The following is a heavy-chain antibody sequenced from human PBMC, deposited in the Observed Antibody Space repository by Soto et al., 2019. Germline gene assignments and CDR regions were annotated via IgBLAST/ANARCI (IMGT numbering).Heavy chain of an antibody. CDR1: GYTFTSYA. J-gene: IGHJ5*02. CDR2: INAGNGNT. Sequence: QVQLVQSGAEVKKPGASVKVSCKASGYTFTSYAMHWVRQAPGQRLEWMGWINAGNGNTKYSQKFQGRVTITGDTXASTAYMELSSLRSEATAVYYCARGVAGPLHWFGPWGQGTLVTVSS. V-gene: IGHV1-3*01. D-gene: IGHD6-19*01. CDR3: ARGVAGPLHWFGP.